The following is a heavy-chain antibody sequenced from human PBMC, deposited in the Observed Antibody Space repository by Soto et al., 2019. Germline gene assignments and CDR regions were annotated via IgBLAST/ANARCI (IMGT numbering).Heavy chain of an antibody. CDR1: GGSIGTFY. D-gene: IGHD3-22*01. V-gene: IGHV4-59*12. CDR2: VYSGGNT. J-gene: IGHJ6*02. CDR3: ARVRAVVVINYYYHDMDV. Sequence: SETLSLTCSVSGGSIGTFYWSWIRQPPGKRLEWIGFVYSGGNTNYTNYNPSLKSRVTISVDKSKNQLSLKLSSVTAADTAVYYCARVRAVVVINYYYHDMDVWGQGTTVTVSS.